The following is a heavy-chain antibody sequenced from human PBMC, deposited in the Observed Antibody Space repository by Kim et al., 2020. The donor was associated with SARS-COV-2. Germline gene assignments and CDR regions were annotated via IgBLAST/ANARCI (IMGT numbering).Heavy chain of an antibody. CDR1: GYTFTSYG. Sequence: ASVKVSCKASGYTFTSYGISWVRQAPGQGLEWMGWISGYNGNTNYAQKLQGRVTMTTDTSTSTAYMELRSLRSDDTAVYYCAREGGLRYFDPGRYGMDVWGQGTTVTVSS. J-gene: IGHJ6*02. CDR2: ISGYNGNT. D-gene: IGHD3-9*01. V-gene: IGHV1-18*04. CDR3: AREGGLRYFDPGRYGMDV.